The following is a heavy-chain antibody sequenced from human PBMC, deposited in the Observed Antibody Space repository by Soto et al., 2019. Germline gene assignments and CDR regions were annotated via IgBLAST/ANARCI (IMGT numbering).Heavy chain of an antibody. D-gene: IGHD6-6*01. CDR1: GGSFSGYH. CDR3: ARGGSSSY. Sequence: QVQLQQWGAGLLKPSETLSLTCAVYGGSFSGYHWSWIRQPPGKGLEWIGEINQSGSTNYNPSLKSPVTISVDTSKNQFSLKLISLNAADSAVYYCARGGSSSYWGQGTLVTVSS. J-gene: IGHJ4*02. V-gene: IGHV4-34*01. CDR2: INQSGST.